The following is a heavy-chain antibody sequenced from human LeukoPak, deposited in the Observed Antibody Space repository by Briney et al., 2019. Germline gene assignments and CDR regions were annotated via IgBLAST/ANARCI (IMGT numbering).Heavy chain of an antibody. J-gene: IGHJ4*02. CDR1: GFSLRTSGVG. CDR3: AHSLSITIFGVAFDY. Sequence: SGPTLVKPTQTLTLTCTFSGFSLRTSGVGVGWIRQPPGKALEWLALIYWNDDKRYSPSLKSRLTITKDTSKNQVVLTMTNMDPEDTATYYCAHSLSITIFGVAFDYWGQGTLVTVSS. D-gene: IGHD3-3*01. CDR2: IYWNDDK. V-gene: IGHV2-5*01.